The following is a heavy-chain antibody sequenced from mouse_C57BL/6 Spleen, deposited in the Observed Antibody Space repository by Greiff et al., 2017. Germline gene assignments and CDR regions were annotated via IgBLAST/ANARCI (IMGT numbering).Heavy chain of an antibody. Sequence: VQLQQSGAELARPGASVKLSCKASGYTFTSYGISWVKQRTGQGLEWIGEIYPRSGNTYYNEKFKGKATLTAAKSSSTAYMELRSLTSEDSAVYFCARPPTTVVAPYFDYWGQGTTLTVSS. CDR1: GYTFTSYG. D-gene: IGHD1-1*01. J-gene: IGHJ2*01. CDR2: IYPRSGNT. CDR3: ARPPTTVVAPYFDY. V-gene: IGHV1-81*01.